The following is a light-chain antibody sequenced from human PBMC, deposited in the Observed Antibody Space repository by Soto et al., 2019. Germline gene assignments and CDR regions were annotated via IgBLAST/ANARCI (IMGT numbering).Light chain of an antibody. V-gene: IGLV1-44*01. J-gene: IGLJ3*02. CDR1: SSNLGDNT. Sequence: QSVLTQPPSASGTPGQRVTISCSGSSSNLGDNTVNWYQQLPGTAPKLLIYRNNRRPSEVPDRFSGSKSGTSASLAISGHQSDDEADYYCATWDDSLNGPVFGGGTQLTVL. CDR3: ATWDDSLNGPV. CDR2: RNN.